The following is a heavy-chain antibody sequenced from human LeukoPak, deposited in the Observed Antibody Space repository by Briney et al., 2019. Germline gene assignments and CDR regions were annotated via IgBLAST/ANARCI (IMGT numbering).Heavy chain of an antibody. CDR1: GGSFSGYY. CDR2: INHSGST. Sequence: SETLSLTCAVYGGSFSGYYWSWIRQPPGKGLEWIGEINHSGSTNYNPPLKSRVTISVDTSKNQFSLKLSSVTAADTAVYYCARSCRAYYYDSSGPYFDYWGQGTLVTVSS. CDR3: ARSCRAYYYDSSGPYFDY. J-gene: IGHJ4*02. D-gene: IGHD3-22*01. V-gene: IGHV4-34*01.